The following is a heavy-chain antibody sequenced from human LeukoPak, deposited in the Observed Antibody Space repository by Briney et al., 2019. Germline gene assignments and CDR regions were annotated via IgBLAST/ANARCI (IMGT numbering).Heavy chain of an antibody. J-gene: IGHJ4*02. CDR2: LSYDGGS. CDR1: GFSINTNTYY. V-gene: IGHV4-39*01. D-gene: IGHD6-13*01. CDR3: ARLLGAANTDYFDY. Sequence: SETLSLTCTVSGFSINTNTYYWGWIRQPPGKGLEGIGSLSYDGGSYYNPSLKSRVTISGDTSKNPFSLKVSSVPAADTAVYYCARLLGAANTDYFDYWGQGTLVTVSS.